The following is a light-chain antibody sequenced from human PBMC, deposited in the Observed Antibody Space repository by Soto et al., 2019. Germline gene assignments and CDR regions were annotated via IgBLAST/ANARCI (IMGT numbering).Light chain of an antibody. J-gene: IGLJ1*01. CDR2: GND. CDR3: QSYGSSPSANFV. CDR1: SSNIGAGDD. Sequence: QSVLTQPPSVSGAPGQRVTISCTGSSSNIGAGDDVHWYQQLPGKAPKLLIYGNDNRPSGVPERFSGSKSGTSASLAITGLRADDEADYYCQSYGSSPSANFVFGTGTKVTVL. V-gene: IGLV1-40*01.